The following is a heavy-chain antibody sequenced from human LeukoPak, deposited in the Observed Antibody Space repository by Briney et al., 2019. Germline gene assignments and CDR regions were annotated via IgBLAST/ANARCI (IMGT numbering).Heavy chain of an antibody. J-gene: IGHJ6*02. CDR1: GFTFSSYW. Sequence: PGGSLRLSCAASGFTFSSYWMHWVRQAPGKGLVWVSRINSDGSSTSYADSVKGRLTISRDNAKNTLYLQMNSLRAEDTAVYYCAREAGYCSGGSCYYYYGMDVWGQGTTVTVSS. CDR2: INSDGSST. CDR3: AREAGYCSGGSCYYYYGMDV. V-gene: IGHV3-74*01. D-gene: IGHD2-15*01.